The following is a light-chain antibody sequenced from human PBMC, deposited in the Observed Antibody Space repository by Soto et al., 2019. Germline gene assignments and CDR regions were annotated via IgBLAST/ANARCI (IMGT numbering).Light chain of an antibody. J-gene: IGKJ5*01. V-gene: IGKV4-1*01. CDR2: WAS. CDR3: QQHYSPPPI. Sequence: DSGMPQTPDSLTLSLGARATINCKSSQSVLYSSNNKNYLAWYQQKPGQPPKLLIYWASTRESGVPDRFSGSGSGTDFTLTISSLQAEDVAVYYCQQHYSPPPIFGQGTRVEI. CDR1: QSVLYSSNNKNY.